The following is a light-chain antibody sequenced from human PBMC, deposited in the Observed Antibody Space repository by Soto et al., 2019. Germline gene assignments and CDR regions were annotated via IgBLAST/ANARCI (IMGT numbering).Light chain of an antibody. CDR2: GAS. J-gene: IGKJ4*01. Sequence: EIVMTPSPVTLSVSPGETATLPCRASQNVFNNLAWYQVKPGQAPRLLSYGASTRATGIPVRFSVSGSGTDFTLTINSLQSEDFAVYYCQQYNQWLTFGGGTKV. V-gene: IGKV3-15*01. CDR3: QQYNQWLT. CDR1: QNVFNN.